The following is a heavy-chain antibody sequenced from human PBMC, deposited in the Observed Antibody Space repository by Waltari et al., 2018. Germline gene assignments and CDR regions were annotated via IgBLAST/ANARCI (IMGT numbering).Heavy chain of an antibody. Sequence: QVQLQESGPGLVKSSGTLSLTRAVSGGSISSRNWWSWVRQPPGKGLEWIGEISHSGSTNYNPSLKSRVTISVEKSKNQFSLKLRSEDTAVYYCARGRGGDCYSCLGAAFDIWGQGTMVTVSS. D-gene: IGHD2-21*02. CDR3: ARGRGGDCYSCLGAAFDI. CDR2: ISHSGST. CDR1: GGSISSRNW. V-gene: IGHV4-4*02. J-gene: IGHJ3*02.